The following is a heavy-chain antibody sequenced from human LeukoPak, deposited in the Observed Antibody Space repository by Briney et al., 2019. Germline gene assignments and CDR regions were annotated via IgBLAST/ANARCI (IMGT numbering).Heavy chain of an antibody. CDR2: IPYDGSNK. V-gene: IGHV3-30-3*01. CDR3: ARDRRIYCGGDCFDAFDI. Sequence: GRSLRLSCAASGFTFSSYAMHWVRQAPGKGLEWVAVIPYDGSNKYYADSVKGRFTISRDNSKNTLYLQMNSLRAEDTAVYYCARDRRIYCGGDCFDAFDIWGQGTMVTVSS. D-gene: IGHD2-21*02. CDR1: GFTFSSYA. J-gene: IGHJ3*02.